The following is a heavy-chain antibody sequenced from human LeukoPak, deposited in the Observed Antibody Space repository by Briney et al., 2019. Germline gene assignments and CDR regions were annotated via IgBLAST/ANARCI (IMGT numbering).Heavy chain of an antibody. J-gene: IGHJ3*02. Sequence: GGSLRLSCAASGFTFSSYWMSWVRQAPGKGLEWVANINQDGSEKYYVDSVKGRFTISRDNSRNTLYLQMNSLRAEDTAVYYCARDSELTAFDIWGQGTMVTVSS. CDR1: GFTFSSYW. V-gene: IGHV3-7*01. D-gene: IGHD1-7*01. CDR3: ARDSELTAFDI. CDR2: INQDGSEK.